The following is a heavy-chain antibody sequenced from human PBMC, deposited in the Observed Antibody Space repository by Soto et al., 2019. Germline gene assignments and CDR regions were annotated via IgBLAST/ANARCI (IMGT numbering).Heavy chain of an antibody. J-gene: IGHJ4*02. Sequence: QVQLVESGGGVVQPGRSLRLSCAASGFTFSSYGMHWVRQAPGKGLEWVAVISYDGSNKYYADSVKGRFTISRDNSKNTLYLQMNSLRAEDTAVYYCAKDRPLGYCSGGSCLAPFDYWGLGTLVTVSS. CDR2: ISYDGSNK. V-gene: IGHV3-30*18. CDR3: AKDRPLGYCSGGSCLAPFDY. D-gene: IGHD2-15*01. CDR1: GFTFSSYG.